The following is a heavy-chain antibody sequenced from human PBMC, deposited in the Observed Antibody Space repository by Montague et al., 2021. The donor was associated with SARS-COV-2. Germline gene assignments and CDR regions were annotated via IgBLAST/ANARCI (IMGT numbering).Heavy chain of an antibody. J-gene: IGHJ4*02. Sequence: SLRLSCATSGFTIRPFSMSWVRQAPGKGPEWVATIYSDETDTYVDSVRGRFSISRDNDKRSLLLQMNSLRIEDTALYYCTRRVEGAFQYWGQGSLVTVAS. D-gene: IGHD3-3*01. CDR2: IYSDETDT. CDR3: TRRVEGAFQY. V-gene: IGHV3-7*03. CDR1: GFTIRPFS.